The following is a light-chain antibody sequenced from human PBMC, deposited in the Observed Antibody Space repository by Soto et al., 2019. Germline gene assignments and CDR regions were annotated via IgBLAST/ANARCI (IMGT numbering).Light chain of an antibody. CDR3: QQYDIPPST. J-gene: IGKJ4*01. CDR1: QDISRY. V-gene: IGKV1-33*01. Sequence: DIQMTQSPASLSASVGDRVTISCQASQDISRYLNWYQHKPGRAPQLLINDVSSLETGVPSRFSATGSGTEFTLPINGLQPEDLATYYCQQYDIPPSTFGGGTKVAIK. CDR2: DVS.